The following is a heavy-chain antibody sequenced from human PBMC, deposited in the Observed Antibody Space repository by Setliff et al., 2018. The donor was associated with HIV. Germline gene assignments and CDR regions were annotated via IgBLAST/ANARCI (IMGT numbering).Heavy chain of an antibody. CDR3: ASNRRDYYGSGRYSA. CDR2: IFYSWTT. CDR1: GGSINSYY. V-gene: IGHV4-59*08. D-gene: IGHD3-10*01. J-gene: IGHJ5*02. Sequence: SETLSLTCTVSGGSINSYYWSWIRQPPGKGMEWIGYIFYSWTTSYNTSLKRRVTISVDTSKNQFCLKLSSVIAADTAVDYCASNRRDYYGSGRYSAWGQGTLVTVSS.